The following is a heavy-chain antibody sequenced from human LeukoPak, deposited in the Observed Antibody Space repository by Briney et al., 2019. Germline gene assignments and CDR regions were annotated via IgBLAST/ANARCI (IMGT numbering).Heavy chain of an antibody. CDR3: AKDRGDCSSTSCYLSD. Sequence: GGSLRLSCAASGFTFSSYAMTWVCQAPGKGLEWVSAISTTGGGTYYADSVKGRFTISRDNSKNTLYLQMNSLRAEDTAVYSCAKDRGDCSSTSCYLSDWGQGTLVTVSS. CDR1: GFTFSSYA. D-gene: IGHD2-2*01. CDR2: ISTTGGGT. J-gene: IGHJ4*02. V-gene: IGHV3-23*01.